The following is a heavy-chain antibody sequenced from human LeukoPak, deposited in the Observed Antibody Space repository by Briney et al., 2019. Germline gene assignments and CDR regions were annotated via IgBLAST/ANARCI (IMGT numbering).Heavy chain of an antibody. D-gene: IGHD3-3*01. CDR2: INHSGST. CDR1: GGSFSGYC. Sequence: PSETLSLTCAVYGGSFSGYCRSWIRQPPGKGLEWIGEINHSGSTNYNPSLKSRVTISVDTSKNQFSLKLSSVTAADTAVYYCARARRYYDFWSGPESWFDPWGQGTLVTVSS. J-gene: IGHJ5*02. CDR3: ARARRYYDFWSGPESWFDP. V-gene: IGHV4-34*01.